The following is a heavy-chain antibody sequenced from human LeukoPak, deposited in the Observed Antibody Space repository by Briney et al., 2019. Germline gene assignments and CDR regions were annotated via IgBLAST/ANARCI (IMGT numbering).Heavy chain of an antibody. CDR1: GGTFSSYA. CDR2: IIPIFGTA. V-gene: IGHV1-69*05. D-gene: IGHD3-9*01. J-gene: IGHJ2*01. CDR3: ARVVYYDILTGYTNYWYFDL. Sequence: ASVKVSCKASGGTFSSYAISWVRQAPGQGLEWMGGIIPIFGTANYAQKFQGRVTITTDESTSTAYMELSSLRSEDTAVYYCARVVYYDILTGYTNYWYFDLWGRGTLVTVSS.